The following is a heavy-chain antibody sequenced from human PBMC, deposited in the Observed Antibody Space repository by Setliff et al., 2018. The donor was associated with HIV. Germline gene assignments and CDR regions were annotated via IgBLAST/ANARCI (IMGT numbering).Heavy chain of an antibody. CDR2: IHTSGRT. CDR1: GGSNSGDY. Sequence: SETLSLTCTVSGGSNSGDYWSWIRQPPGKGLEWIGYIHTSGRTNYNYPFKTRATISSDTSKTQFSLRLNYVTATDTAMYYCARHPREETQRNYKFDSWGQGTLVTVSS. CDR3: ARHPREETQRNYKFDS. J-gene: IGHJ4*02. D-gene: IGHD1-7*01. V-gene: IGHV4-4*09.